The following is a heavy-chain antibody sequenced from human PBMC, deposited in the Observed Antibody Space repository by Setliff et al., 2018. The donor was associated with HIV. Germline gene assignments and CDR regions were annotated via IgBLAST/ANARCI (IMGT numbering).Heavy chain of an antibody. CDR3: AREGKTALVTKYFDY. V-gene: IGHV4-31*03. J-gene: IGHJ4*01. Sequence: SETLSLTCTVTSGSISSGTYYWSWIRQYPGKGLEWIGYIDYSGSAFYNPSLKSRITISRDTSKNQFSLKMNSVTAADTAVYYCAREGKTALVTKYFDYWGHGKLVTV. CDR2: IDYSGSA. CDR1: SGSISSGTYY. D-gene: IGHD5-18*01.